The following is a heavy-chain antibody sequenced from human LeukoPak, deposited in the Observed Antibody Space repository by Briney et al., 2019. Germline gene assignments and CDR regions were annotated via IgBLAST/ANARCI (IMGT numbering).Heavy chain of an antibody. Sequence: GGSLRLPCAASGFTFSSYSMNWVRQAPGKGLEWVSSISSSSYIYYADSVKGRFTISRDNAKNSLYLQMNSLRAEDTAVYYCARSGYGDYPSHFDYWGQGTLVTVSS. J-gene: IGHJ4*02. CDR1: GFTFSSYS. CDR3: ARSGYGDYPSHFDY. CDR2: ISSSSYI. D-gene: IGHD4-17*01. V-gene: IGHV3-21*01.